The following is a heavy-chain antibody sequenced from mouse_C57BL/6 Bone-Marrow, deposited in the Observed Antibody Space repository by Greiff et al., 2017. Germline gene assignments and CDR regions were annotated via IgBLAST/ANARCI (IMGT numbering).Heavy chain of an antibody. CDR3: ARCYGSSSWFAY. J-gene: IGHJ3*01. Sequence: QVQLQQPGAELVKPGASVKMSCKASGYTFTSYWITWVKQWPGQGLEWIGDIYPGSGSTNYNEKVKCKATLSVDTSSSTAYLQLSNLTSEDSAVYYCARCYGSSSWFAYWGQGTLVTGSA. CDR1: GYTFTSYW. V-gene: IGHV1-55*01. D-gene: IGHD1-1*01. CDR2: IYPGSGST.